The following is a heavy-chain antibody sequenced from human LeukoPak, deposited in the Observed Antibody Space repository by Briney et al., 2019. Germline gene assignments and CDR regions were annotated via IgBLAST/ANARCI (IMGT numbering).Heavy chain of an antibody. Sequence: GGSLRLSCAASGFTFSSYGMHWVRQAPGKGLEWVAVIPYDGSNKYYADSVKGRFTISRDNSKNTLYLQMNSLRAEDTAVYYCAASKNYDYWGQGTLVTVSS. V-gene: IGHV3-30*03. CDR3: AASKNYDY. D-gene: IGHD4-11*01. CDR2: IPYDGSNK. CDR1: GFTFSSYG. J-gene: IGHJ4*02.